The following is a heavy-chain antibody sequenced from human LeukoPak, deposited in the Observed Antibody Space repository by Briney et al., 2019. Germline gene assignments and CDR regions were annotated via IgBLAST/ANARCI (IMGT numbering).Heavy chain of an antibody. Sequence: SETLSLTCTVSGGSISSYYWSWIRRPPGKGLEWIGYIYYSGSTNYDPSLKSRVTISVDTSKNQFSLKLSSVTAADTAVYYCARLGVYCSGGSCYPLVDYWGQGTLVTVSS. CDR1: GGSISSYY. CDR3: ARLGVYCSGGSCYPLVDY. D-gene: IGHD2-15*01. J-gene: IGHJ4*02. V-gene: IGHV4-59*12. CDR2: IYYSGST.